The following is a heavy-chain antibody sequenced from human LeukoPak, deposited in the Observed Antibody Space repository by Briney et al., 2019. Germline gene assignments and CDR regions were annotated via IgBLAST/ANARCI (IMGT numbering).Heavy chain of an antibody. CDR2: IYGGGTT. D-gene: IGHD4-11*01. V-gene: IGHV3-66*01. J-gene: IGHJ4*02. Sequence: GGSLRLSCAVSGFSVSANYMSWVRQAPGKGLEWVSVIYGGGTTYYADSVKGRFIISRDNSKNTLYLQMNSLRAEDTALYYCARGGGDYNPFDYWGQGTLVTVSS. CDR3: ARGGGDYNPFDY. CDR1: GFSVSANY.